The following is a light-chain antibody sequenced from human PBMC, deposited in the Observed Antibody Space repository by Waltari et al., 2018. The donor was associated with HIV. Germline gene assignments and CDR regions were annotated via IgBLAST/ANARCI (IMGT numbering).Light chain of an antibody. CDR3: QQYGTSPPYT. CDR1: QTISSTY. CDR2: GAS. Sequence: SPGTLSLSPGERATLSCRASQTISSTYLAWYQQKPGQAPRLLIYGASSRATGIPDRFSGSGSGTDFTLTISRLEPEDFAVYYCQQYGTSPPYTFGQGTKVEIK. V-gene: IGKV3-20*01. J-gene: IGKJ2*01.